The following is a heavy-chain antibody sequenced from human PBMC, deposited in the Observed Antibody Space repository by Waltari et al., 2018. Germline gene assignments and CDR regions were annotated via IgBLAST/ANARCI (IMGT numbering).Heavy chain of an antibody. CDR2: IRSKAYGGTT. J-gene: IGHJ6*02. CDR1: GFTFGDYA. Sequence: EVQLVESGGGLVQPGRSLRLSCTASGFTFGDYAMSWFRQAPGKGLEWVGFIRSKAYGGTTEYAASVKGRFTISRDDSKSIAYLQMNSLKTEDTAVYYCTRDPTAFYYYYGMDVWGQGTTVTVSS. CDR3: TRDPTAFYYYYGMDV. V-gene: IGHV3-49*03. D-gene: IGHD1-1*01.